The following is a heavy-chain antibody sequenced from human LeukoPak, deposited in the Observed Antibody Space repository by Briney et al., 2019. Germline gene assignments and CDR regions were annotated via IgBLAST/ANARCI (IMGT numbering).Heavy chain of an antibody. CDR3: ARGAYCSGGSCYSNWFDP. CDR2: TYYRSTWYN. CDR1: GDGVSSNSAA. D-gene: IGHD2-15*01. V-gene: IGHV6-1*01. J-gene: IGHJ5*02. Sequence: SQTLSLTCAISGDGVSSNSAAWNWIRQSPSRGLEWLGRTYYRSTWYNDYAVSVKSRMTINPDTSKNQFSLQLNSVTPEDTAVYYCARGAYCSGGSCYSNWFDPWGQGTLVTVSS.